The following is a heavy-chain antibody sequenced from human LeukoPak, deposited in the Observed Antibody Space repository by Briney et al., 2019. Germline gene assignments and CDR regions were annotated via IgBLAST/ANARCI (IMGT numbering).Heavy chain of an antibody. CDR1: GDSINSGNSH. D-gene: IGHD3-10*02. Sequence: SETLSLTCTVSGDSINSGNSHWTWIRQPPGKGLEWLGSVYDSWNNYYNPSLESRITMSVDTSKNQYSLGLSSVIAADTAVYYCASYFVGNGGRGYWGQGALVTVSS. J-gene: IGHJ4*02. CDR3: ASYFVGNGGRGY. V-gene: IGHV4-30-4*01. CDR2: VYDSWNN.